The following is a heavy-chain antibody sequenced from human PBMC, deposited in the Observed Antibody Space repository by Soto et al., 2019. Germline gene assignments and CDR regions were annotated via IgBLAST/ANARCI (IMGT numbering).Heavy chain of an antibody. V-gene: IGHV3-15*01. CDR2: IKSKTDGGTT. Sequence: GGSLRLSCAASGFTFSNAWMSWVRQAPGKGLEWVGRIKSKTDGGTTDYAAPVKGRFTISRDDSKNTLYLQMNSLKTEDTAVYYCTTEGPPGIAARPNYYYGMDVWGQGTTVTV. J-gene: IGHJ6*02. CDR1: GFTFSNAW. CDR3: TTEGPPGIAARPNYYYGMDV. D-gene: IGHD6-6*01.